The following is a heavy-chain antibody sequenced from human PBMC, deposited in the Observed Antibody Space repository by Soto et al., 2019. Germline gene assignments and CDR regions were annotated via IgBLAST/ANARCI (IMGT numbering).Heavy chain of an antibody. J-gene: IGHJ4*02. CDR1: GFTFSTYA. Sequence: QVQLVESGGGVVQPGRSLRLSCAASGFTFSTYAMHWVRQAPGKGLEWVAVISYDGSNKHYADSVKGRFTISRDNSKNTLYLQMNSLKTEDTALYYCTKEYIVGTTWGYFESWGQGALVIVSS. D-gene: IGHD1-1*01. CDR2: ISYDGSNK. V-gene: IGHV3-30*04. CDR3: TKEYIVGTTWGYFES.